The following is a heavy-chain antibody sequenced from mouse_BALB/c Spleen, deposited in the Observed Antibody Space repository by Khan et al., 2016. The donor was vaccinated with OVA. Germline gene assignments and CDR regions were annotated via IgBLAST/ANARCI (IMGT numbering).Heavy chain of an antibody. J-gene: IGHJ4*01. CDR2: IYPGDGRR. CDR3: AREGLRGVTIDY. Sequence: VQLQESGPELVKPGASVKISCKASGYTFTAYDINWVRQRPGQGSAWRGRIYPGDGRREDKENLKGTDTGTAYTSSNTAYMQLSSLTSDNSSVYFCAREGLRGVTIDYWGLGTSVSVSS. CDR1: GYTFTAYD. D-gene: IGHD2-4*01. V-gene: IGHV1S56*01.